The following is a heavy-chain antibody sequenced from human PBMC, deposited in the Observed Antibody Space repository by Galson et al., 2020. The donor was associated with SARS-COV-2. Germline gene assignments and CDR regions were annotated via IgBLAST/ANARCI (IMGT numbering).Heavy chain of an antibody. V-gene: IGHV4-34*01. CDR1: GGSFSGYY. J-gene: IGHJ4*02. D-gene: IGHD2-2*01. Sequence: SETLSLTCAVYGGSFSGYYWSWIRQPPGKGLEWIGEINHSGSTNYNPSLKSRVTISVDTSKNQFSLKLSSVTAADTAVYYCARGHSTSRMGVYWGQGTLVTVSS. CDR3: ARGHSTSRMGVY. CDR2: INHSGST.